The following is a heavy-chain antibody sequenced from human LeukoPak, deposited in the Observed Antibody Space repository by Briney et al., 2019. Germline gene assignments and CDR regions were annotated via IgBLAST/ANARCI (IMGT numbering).Heavy chain of an antibody. Sequence: PSETLSLTCTVSGGSISSGGYYWSWIRQHPGKGLEWIGDIYYSGSTYYNPSLKSRVTISVDTSKNQFSLKLSSVTAADTAVYYCARGDYDSSGYYFDYWGQGTLVTVSS. CDR2: IYYSGST. CDR1: GGSISSGGYY. J-gene: IGHJ4*02. CDR3: ARGDYDSSGYYFDY. V-gene: IGHV4-31*03. D-gene: IGHD3-22*01.